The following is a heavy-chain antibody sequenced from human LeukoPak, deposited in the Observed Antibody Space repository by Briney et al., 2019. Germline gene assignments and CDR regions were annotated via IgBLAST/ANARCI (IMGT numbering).Heavy chain of an antibody. CDR3: ARTTMIAGRVFDY. J-gene: IGHJ4*02. CDR1: GGSFSGSY. V-gene: IGHV4-34*01. D-gene: IGHD3-22*01. CDR2: INHSGST. Sequence: SETLSLTCAVYGGSFSGSYWSWIRQPPGKGLDWIGEINHSGSTNYNPSLKSRVTISVDTSKNQFSLKLSSVTAADTAVYYCARTTMIAGRVFDYWGQGTLVTVSS.